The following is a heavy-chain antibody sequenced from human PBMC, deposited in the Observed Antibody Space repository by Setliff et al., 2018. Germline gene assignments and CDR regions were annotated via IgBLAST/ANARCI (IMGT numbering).Heavy chain of an antibody. D-gene: IGHD7-27*01. CDR1: GFTFSSYS. CDR3: ARGYTGDFH. CDR2: ISSSSSYI. Sequence: GGSLILSCAASGFTFSSYSMNWVRQAPGKGLEWVSSISSSSSYIYYVDSVKGRFTISRDNGENSLSLQMNSLRVEDTAVYYCARGYTGDFHWGQGTLVTVSS. J-gene: IGHJ4*02. V-gene: IGHV3-21*06.